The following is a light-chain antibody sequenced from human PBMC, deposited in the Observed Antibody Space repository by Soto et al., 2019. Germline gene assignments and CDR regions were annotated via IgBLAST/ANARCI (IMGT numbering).Light chain of an antibody. CDR3: QQYGSSPLT. J-gene: IGKJ4*01. CDR2: GAS. Sequence: EIVLTQSPGTLSMSPGERATLSCRASQSVRNSYLTWYQQKPGQAPRLLIYGASSRATGIPDRFSGSGSGTDFTLTISRLEPEDFAVYYCQQYGSSPLTFGGGTKVEIK. V-gene: IGKV3-20*01. CDR1: QSVRNSY.